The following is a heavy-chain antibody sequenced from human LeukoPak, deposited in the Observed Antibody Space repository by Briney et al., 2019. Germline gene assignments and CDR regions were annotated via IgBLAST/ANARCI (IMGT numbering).Heavy chain of an antibody. CDR2: IKPKTHGGTT. Sequence: PGGSLRLACAASGFSLGDAWMRWVRQAPGKGLDCVGRIKPKTHGGTTDYAESVNGRFSVSRDDSKNTMYLQINSLTTEDTGLYHCAQLGGGGYWGQGTQVTVSS. CDR1: GFSLGDAW. V-gene: IGHV3-15*01. CDR3: AQLGGGGY. J-gene: IGHJ4*02. D-gene: IGHD2-15*01.